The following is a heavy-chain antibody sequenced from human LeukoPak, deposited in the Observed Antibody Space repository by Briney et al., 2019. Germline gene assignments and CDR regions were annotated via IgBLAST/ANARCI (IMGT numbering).Heavy chain of an antibody. J-gene: IGHJ6*02. V-gene: IGHV4-30-2*01. CDR2: IYHSGST. CDR1: GGSISSGGYS. CDR3: ARDFFYSSSWSQDGMDV. D-gene: IGHD6-13*01. Sequence: PSETLSLTCAVSGGSISSGGYSWSWIRQPPGKGLEWIGYIYHSGSTYYNPSLKSRVTISVDRSKNQFSLKLSSVTAADTAVYYCARDFFYSSSWSQDGMDVWGQGTTVTVSS.